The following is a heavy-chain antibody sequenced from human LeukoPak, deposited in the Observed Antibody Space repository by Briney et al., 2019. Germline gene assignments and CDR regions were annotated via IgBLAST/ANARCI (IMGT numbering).Heavy chain of an antibody. CDR2: VYYSGST. CDR1: GDSISNYY. J-gene: IGHJ4*02. CDR3: ASLRERSYYARGFDY. V-gene: IGHV4-59*08. D-gene: IGHD1-26*01. Sequence: PSETLSLTCTVSGDSISNYYWSWIRQPPGKGLEWIGYVYYSGSTNYNPSLKSRVTISVDTSKNQFSLRLSSVTAADTAVYYCASLRERSYYARGFDYWGQGTLVTVSS.